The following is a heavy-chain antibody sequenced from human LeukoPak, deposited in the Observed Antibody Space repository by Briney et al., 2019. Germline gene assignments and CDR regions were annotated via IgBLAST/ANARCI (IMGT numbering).Heavy chain of an antibody. CDR2: IYTSGST. V-gene: IGHV4-4*09. CDR3: ARAVHAFDY. CDR1: GGSISSYY. J-gene: IGHJ4*02. Sequence: SETLSLTCTVSGGSISSYYWSWIRQPPGKGLEWIGYIYTSGSTNYNPSLKSRVTISVDTSKNQFSLKLSSVTAADTAVYYCARAVHAFDYWGQGTLVTVSS.